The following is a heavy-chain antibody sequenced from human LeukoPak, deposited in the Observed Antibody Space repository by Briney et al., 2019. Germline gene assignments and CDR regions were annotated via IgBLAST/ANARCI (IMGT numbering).Heavy chain of an antibody. Sequence: GGSLRLSCAASGFTFNDYAMHWVRQAPGKGLECVLGISWNSGSIGYADPVKGRFTISRDNAKNSLYLLMNSLRVEDTALYYCTKGGSSGLANWFDPWGQGTLVTVSS. CDR3: TKGGSSGLANWFDP. CDR1: GFTFNDYA. V-gene: IGHV3-9*01. J-gene: IGHJ5*02. D-gene: IGHD6-19*01. CDR2: ISWNSGSI.